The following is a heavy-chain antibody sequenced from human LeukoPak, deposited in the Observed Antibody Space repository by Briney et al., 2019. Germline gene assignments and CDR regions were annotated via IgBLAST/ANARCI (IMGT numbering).Heavy chain of an antibody. CDR2: IYYSGST. CDR1: GGSISSGGYY. D-gene: IGHD4-23*01. J-gene: IGHJ4*02. CDR3: AREDSEDYGGILRA. Sequence: SETLSLTCTVSGGSISSGGYYWSWIRQHPGKGLEWIGYIYYSGSTYYNPSLKSRVTISVDTSKNQFSLKLSSVTAADTAVYYCAREDSEDYGGILRAWGQGTLVTVSS. V-gene: IGHV4-31*03.